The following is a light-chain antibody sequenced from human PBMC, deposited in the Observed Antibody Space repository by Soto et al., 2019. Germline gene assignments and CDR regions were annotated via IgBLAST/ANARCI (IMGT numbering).Light chain of an antibody. V-gene: IGLV2-14*01. CDR2: EVS. CDR1: SSDVGGYDY. J-gene: IGLJ1*01. CDR3: SSYIDSSTRV. Sequence: QSVLTQPASVSGSPGQSITISCTGTSSDVGGYDYVSWYQQHPGKAPKLMIYEVSNRPSGVSNRFSASMSGNTASLTISGLQAEDEADYYCSSYIDSSTRVFGTGTRSPS.